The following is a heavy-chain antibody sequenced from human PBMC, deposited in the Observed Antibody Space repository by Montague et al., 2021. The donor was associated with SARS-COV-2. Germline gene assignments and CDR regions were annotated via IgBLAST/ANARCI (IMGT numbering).Heavy chain of an antibody. V-gene: IGHV4-4*02. Sequence: SETLSLTCAVSGESMTRSWWTWVRQPPGQRLQWIGEIFHDGTSRSNYNPALKSRVTMSVHTSKNQFSLNLNSVTAADTAVYYCVRGVTMARAIISYFDYWGQGTLVTVSS. CDR1: GESMTRSW. J-gene: IGHJ4*02. CDR2: IFHDGTS. D-gene: IGHD3-10*01. CDR3: VRGVTMARAIISYFDY.